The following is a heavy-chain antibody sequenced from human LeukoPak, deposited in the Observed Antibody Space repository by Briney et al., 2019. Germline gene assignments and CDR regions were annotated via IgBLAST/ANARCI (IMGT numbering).Heavy chain of an antibody. J-gene: IGHJ4*02. V-gene: IGHV3-21*01. CDR2: ISSSSTYI. Sequence: PGGSLRLSCAASGFTFSSYSMNWVRQAPGKGLEWVSSISSSSTYIYYADSVKGRFTISRDNAKNSLYLQMNSLRDEDTAVYYCARGSPNLFDYWGQRTLVTVSS. D-gene: IGHD1-14*01. CDR3: ARGSPNLFDY. CDR1: GFTFSSYS.